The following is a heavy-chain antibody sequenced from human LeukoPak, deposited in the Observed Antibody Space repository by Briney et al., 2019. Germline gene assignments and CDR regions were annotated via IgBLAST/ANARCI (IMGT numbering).Heavy chain of an antibody. CDR3: ARGDGWYGKRY. J-gene: IGHJ4*02. V-gene: IGHV3-7*04. CDR1: GFTFSTYW. CDR2: INQDGSEK. D-gene: IGHD6-19*01. Sequence: GGSLRLSCAASGFTFSTYWMHWVRQAPGKGLEWVANINQDGSEKYYVDSVKGRFTISRDNAKNSLYLQMNSLRGEDTAVYYCARGDGWYGKRYWGQGTLVTVSS.